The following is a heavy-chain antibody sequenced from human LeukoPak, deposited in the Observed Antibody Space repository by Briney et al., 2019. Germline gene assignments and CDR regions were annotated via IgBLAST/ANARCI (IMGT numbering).Heavy chain of an antibody. Sequence: SETLSLTCTVSEGSIGSGDYYWTWIRQPPGKGLEWIGYIYSSGSTNYNPSLKGRVTISADTSKNQFSLKLSTVTAADTAVYYCARDHYYDSSGYTFGYWGQGTLVTVSS. J-gene: IGHJ4*02. CDR3: ARDHYYDSSGYTFGY. D-gene: IGHD3-22*01. CDR2: IYSSGST. V-gene: IGHV4-61*08. CDR1: EGSIGSGDYY.